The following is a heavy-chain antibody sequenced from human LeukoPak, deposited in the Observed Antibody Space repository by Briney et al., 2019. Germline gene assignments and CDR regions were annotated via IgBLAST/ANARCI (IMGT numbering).Heavy chain of an antibody. V-gene: IGHV3-48*01. CDR2: ISSSSSTI. CDR3: ARIVATIGSKHFDY. J-gene: IGHJ4*02. CDR1: GFTFSSCS. Sequence: GGSLRLSCAASGFTFSSCSMNWVRQAPGKGLEWVSYISSSSSTIYYADSVKGRFTISRDNAKNSLYLQMNSLRAEDTAVYYCARIVATIGSKHFDYWGQGTLVTVSS. D-gene: IGHD5-12*01.